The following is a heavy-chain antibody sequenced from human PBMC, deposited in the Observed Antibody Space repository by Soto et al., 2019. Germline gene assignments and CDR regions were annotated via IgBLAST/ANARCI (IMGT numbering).Heavy chain of an antibody. Sequence: SETLSLPCTVSGGSIDDYRWCWIRQPPGKGLEWIGCVSDSGSTSYKSSLRSRVTISVDTSKNQLSLNVNSVTAADTAVYYCAREVADGYKRHRQFDTRGPGTL. CDR3: AREVADGYKRHRQFDT. D-gene: IGHD5-12*01. CDR2: VSDSGST. CDR1: GGSIDDYR. J-gene: IGHJ4*03. V-gene: IGHV4-59*01.